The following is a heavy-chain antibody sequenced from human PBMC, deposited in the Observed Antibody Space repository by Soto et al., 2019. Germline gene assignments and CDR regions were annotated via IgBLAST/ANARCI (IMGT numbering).Heavy chain of an antibody. CDR1: VGSSSSGGYY. CDR2: IYYSGST. Sequence: TLSLTCTVSVGSSSSGGYYWSWILQHPGKGLEWIGYIYYSGSTYYNPSLKSRVTISVDTSKNQFSLKLSSVTAADTAVYYCARAFPGYSYGRVYYYYYGMDVWGQGTTVTVSS. V-gene: IGHV4-31*03. CDR3: ARAFPGYSYGRVYYYYYGMDV. D-gene: IGHD5-18*01. J-gene: IGHJ6*02.